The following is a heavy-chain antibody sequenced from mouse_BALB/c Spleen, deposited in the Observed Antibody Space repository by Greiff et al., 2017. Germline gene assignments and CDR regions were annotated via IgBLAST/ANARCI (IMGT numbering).Heavy chain of an antibody. J-gene: IGHJ2*01. Sequence: EVQLVESGGGLVQPGGSLKLSCAASGFTFSSYTMSWVRQTPEKRLEWVAYISNGGGSTYYPDTVKGRFTISRDNAKNTLYLQMSSLKSEDTAMYYCARQDYYGSSYFDYWGQGTTHTVSS. CDR2: ISNGGGST. V-gene: IGHV5-12-2*01. CDR1: GFTFSSYT. D-gene: IGHD1-1*01. CDR3: ARQDYYGSSYFDY.